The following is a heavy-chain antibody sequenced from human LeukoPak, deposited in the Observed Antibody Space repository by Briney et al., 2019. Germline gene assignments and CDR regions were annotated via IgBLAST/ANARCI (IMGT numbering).Heavy chain of an antibody. Sequence: PGGSLRLSCATSGFTVSNKYMSSVRHAPGKGLEWVSLIYSDGSTYYADSVKGRFNISRDNSKNTLYLQMNSLRADDTAVYYCASGIAAWDYWGQGTLVTVSS. V-gene: IGHV3-66*01. CDR3: ASGIAAWDY. CDR2: IYSDGST. D-gene: IGHD6-6*01. J-gene: IGHJ4*02. CDR1: GFTVSNKY.